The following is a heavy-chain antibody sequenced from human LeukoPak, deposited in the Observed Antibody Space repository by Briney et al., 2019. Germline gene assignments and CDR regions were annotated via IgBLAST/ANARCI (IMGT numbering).Heavy chain of an antibody. V-gene: IGHV4-34*01. Sequence: SETLSLTCAVYGGSFSGYYWSWIRQPPGKGLEWIGEINHSGSTNYTPSLKSRVTISVDTSKNQFSLKLSSVTAADTAVYYCARGTGYSSSWFGYWGQGTLVTVSS. CDR3: ARGTGYSSSWFGY. CDR2: INHSGST. J-gene: IGHJ4*02. CDR1: GGSFSGYY. D-gene: IGHD6-13*01.